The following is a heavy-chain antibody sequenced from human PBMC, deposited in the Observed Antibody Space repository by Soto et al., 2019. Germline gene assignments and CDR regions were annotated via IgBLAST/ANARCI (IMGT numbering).Heavy chain of an antibody. CDR3: AKDFPGELLPTCFDS. CDR1: GFTFSDYY. V-gene: IGHV3-11*05. D-gene: IGHD3-10*01. J-gene: IGHJ5*01. CDR2: ISSSSSYT. Sequence: PGGSLRLSCAASGFTFSDYYMSWIRQAPEKGLEWVSYISSSSSYTNYTDSVKGRFTISRDNSKSTLYLQMTSLRAEDTALYYCAKDFPGELLPTCFDSWGPGTLVTVSS.